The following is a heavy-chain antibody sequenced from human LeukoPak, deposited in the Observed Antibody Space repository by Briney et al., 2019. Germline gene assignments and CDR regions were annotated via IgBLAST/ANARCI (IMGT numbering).Heavy chain of an antibody. CDR2: IWYDGSNK. J-gene: IGHJ4*02. V-gene: IGHV3-33*08. D-gene: IGHD5-18*01. CDR1: GFMFRSYG. CDR3: ARGHVRGYSYGFGY. Sequence: GGSLRLSCAASGFMFRSYGMHWVRQAPGKGLEWVAVIWYDGSNKYYTDSGKGRFTISRDNSNNTLYLQMNSLRVEDTAVYYCARGHVRGYSYGFGYWGQGSLVTVSS.